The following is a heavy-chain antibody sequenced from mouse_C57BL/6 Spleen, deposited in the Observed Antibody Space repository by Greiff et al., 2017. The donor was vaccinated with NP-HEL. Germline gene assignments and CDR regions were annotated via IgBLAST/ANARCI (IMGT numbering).Heavy chain of an antibody. D-gene: IGHD2-4*01. CDR2: INPSNGGT. Sequence: VQLQQPGTELVKPGASVKLSCKASGYTFTSYWMHWVKQRPGQGLEWIGNINPSNGGTNYNEKFKSKATLTVDNSSSTAYLQLSSLTSEDSAVYYCAKGFYYDYDVAYWGQGTLVTVSA. J-gene: IGHJ3*01. CDR1: GYTFTSYW. V-gene: IGHV1-53*01. CDR3: AKGFYYDYDVAY.